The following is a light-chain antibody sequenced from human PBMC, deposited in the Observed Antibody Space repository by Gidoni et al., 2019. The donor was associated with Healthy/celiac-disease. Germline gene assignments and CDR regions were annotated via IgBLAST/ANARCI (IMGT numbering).Light chain of an antibody. J-gene: IGLJ1*01. CDR2: DVS. V-gene: IGLV2-14*03. Sequence: SALTQPASVSGSPGQSITISCTGTSRDVGGYNYVSWYQQHPGKAPKLMIDDVSNRPSGVSNRVSGSKSGNTASLTISGLQAEDEADYYCSSYTSSSTRVFGTGTKVTVL. CDR1: SRDVGGYNY. CDR3: SSYTSSSTRV.